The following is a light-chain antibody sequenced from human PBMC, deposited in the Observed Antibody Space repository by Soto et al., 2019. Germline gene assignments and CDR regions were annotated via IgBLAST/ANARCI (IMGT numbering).Light chain of an antibody. CDR3: QQYNKWPPLT. CDR1: QSVSSSY. V-gene: IGKV3-20*01. J-gene: IGKJ4*01. CDR2: GAS. Sequence: EIVLTQSPDTLSLSPGERATLSCRASQSVSSSYLAWYQQKPGQAPRLLIYGASSRATGIPDRFSGSGSGTDFTLTISRLEPEDFAVYYCQQYNKWPPLTFGGGTKVEIK.